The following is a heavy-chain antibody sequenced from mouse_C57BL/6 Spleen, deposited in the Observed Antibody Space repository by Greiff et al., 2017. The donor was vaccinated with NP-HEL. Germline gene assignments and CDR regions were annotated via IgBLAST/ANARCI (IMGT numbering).Heavy chain of an antibody. J-gene: IGHJ1*03. CDR1: GYTFTSYW. Sequence: QVQLQQPGAELVKPGASVKMSCTASGYTFTSYWITWVKQRPGQGLEWIGDIYPGSGSTTYNEKFKSKATLTVDTSSSTAYMQLSSLTSEDSAVYYCAGDLYYDYDVYFDVWGTGTTVTVSS. CDR2: IYPGSGST. D-gene: IGHD2-4*01. V-gene: IGHV1-55*01. CDR3: AGDLYYDYDVYFDV.